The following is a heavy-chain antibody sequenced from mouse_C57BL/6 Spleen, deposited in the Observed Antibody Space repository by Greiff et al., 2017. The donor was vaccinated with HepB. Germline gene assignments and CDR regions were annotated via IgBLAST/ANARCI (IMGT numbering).Heavy chain of an antibody. V-gene: IGHV5-17*01. J-gene: IGHJ2*01. CDR1: GFTFSDYG. Sequence: DVKLVESGGGLVKPGGSLKLSCAASGFTFSDYGMHWVRQAPEKGLEWVAYISSGSNTIYYADTVKGRFTISRDNAKNTLFLQMTSLRSEDTAMYYCARGYYGSHFDDWGQGTTLTVSS. D-gene: IGHD1-1*01. CDR2: ISSGSNTI. CDR3: ARGYYGSHFDD.